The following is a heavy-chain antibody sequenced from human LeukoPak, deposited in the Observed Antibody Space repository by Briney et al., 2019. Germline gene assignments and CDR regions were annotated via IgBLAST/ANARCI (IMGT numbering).Heavy chain of an antibody. CDR2: ISSSSSYI. V-gene: IGHV3-21*01. CDR1: GFTFSSYS. Sequence: GGSLRLSCAASGFTFSSYSMNWVRQAPGKGLEWVSSISSSSSYIYYADSVKGRFTISRDNAKYSLYLQMNSLRAEDTAVYYCARDSRVAGIDYWGQGTLVTVSS. D-gene: IGHD6-19*01. J-gene: IGHJ4*02. CDR3: ARDSRVAGIDY.